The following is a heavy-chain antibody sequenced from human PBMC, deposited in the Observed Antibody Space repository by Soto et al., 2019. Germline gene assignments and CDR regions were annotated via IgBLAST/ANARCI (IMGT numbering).Heavy chain of an antibody. D-gene: IGHD5-12*01. CDR1: GGTFNNYA. V-gene: IGHV1-69*13. CDR2: IIPIFNST. Sequence: GASVKVSCKASGGTFNNYALSWVRQAPGQGLEWMGGIIPIFNSTNYAQKFQGRVTITADDSTSTAYMELRSLRPDDTAVYYCAREVTVASYSFDFWGQGTLFTVSS. J-gene: IGHJ4*01. CDR3: AREVTVASYSFDF.